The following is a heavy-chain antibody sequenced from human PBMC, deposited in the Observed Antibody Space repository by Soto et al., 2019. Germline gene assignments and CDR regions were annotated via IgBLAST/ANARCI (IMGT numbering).Heavy chain of an antibody. J-gene: IGHJ6*02. CDR2: IYYSGNI. Sequence: SETLSLTCTVPGGSISSSSYYWGWIRQPPGKGLEWIGTIYYSGNIYYNPSLKSRVTISVDTAKNQFSLKLSSVTAADTAVYYCARYKSNYYYGMDVWGQGTTVIVSS. D-gene: IGHD1-20*01. V-gene: IGHV4-39*07. CDR3: ARYKSNYYYGMDV. CDR1: GGSISSSSYY.